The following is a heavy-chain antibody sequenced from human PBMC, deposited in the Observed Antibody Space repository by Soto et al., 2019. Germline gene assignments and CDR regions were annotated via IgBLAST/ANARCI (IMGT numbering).Heavy chain of an antibody. V-gene: IGHV1-18*04. CDR3: ARDNYDDSSGYYYYCDY. Sequence: QVQLVQSGAEVKKPGASVKVSCKASGYTFTSYGISWVRQAPGQGLEWMGWISAYNGNTNYAQKLQGRVTMTTDTSTSTAYMELRSLRSDDTAVYYCARDNYDDSSGYYYYCDYWGQGTMGTVSS. CDR2: ISAYNGNT. CDR1: GYTFTSYG. D-gene: IGHD3-22*01. J-gene: IGHJ4*02.